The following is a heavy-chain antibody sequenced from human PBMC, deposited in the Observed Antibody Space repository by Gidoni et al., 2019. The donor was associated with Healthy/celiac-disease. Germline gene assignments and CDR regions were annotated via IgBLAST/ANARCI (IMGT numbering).Heavy chain of an antibody. D-gene: IGHD3-3*01. V-gene: IGHV3-30-3*01. Sequence: QVQLVESGGGVVQPGRSLRLSCAASGFTFSRYAMHWVRQAPGKGLEWVAVISYDGSNKYYADSVKGRFTISRDNSKNTLYLQMNSLRAEDTAVYYCARELEIAPDYWGQGTLVTVSS. CDR2: ISYDGSNK. CDR1: GFTFSRYA. J-gene: IGHJ4*02. CDR3: ARELEIAPDY.